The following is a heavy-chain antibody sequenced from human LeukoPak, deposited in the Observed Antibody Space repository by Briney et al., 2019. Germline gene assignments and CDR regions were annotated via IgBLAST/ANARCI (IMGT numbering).Heavy chain of an antibody. CDR3: ARDQGSMIVVRTTKWYFDL. CDR2: INQDSSEI. D-gene: IGHD3-22*01. CDR1: GFTFSNYW. J-gene: IGHJ2*01. V-gene: IGHV3-7*01. Sequence: PGGSLRLSCAASGFTFSNYWMSWVRQAPGKGLEWLANINQDSSEIYYVDSLKGRFTISRDNGKNSLYLQINSLRADDTAVYYCARDQGSMIVVRTTKWYFDLWGRGNVAPVSS.